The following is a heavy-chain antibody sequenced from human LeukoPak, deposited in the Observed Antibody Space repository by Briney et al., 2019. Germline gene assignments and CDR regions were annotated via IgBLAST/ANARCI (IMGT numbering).Heavy chain of an antibody. CDR1: GGTFSSYA. D-gene: IGHD4-11*01. Sequence: SVKVSCKASGGTFSSYAISWVRQAPGQGLEWMGRIIPILGIANYAQKFQGRVTITADKSTSTAYMELSSLRSEDTAVYYCAGPGYSSADCYYYGMDVWGQGTTVTVSS. V-gene: IGHV1-69*04. CDR2: IIPILGIA. J-gene: IGHJ6*02. CDR3: AGPGYSSADCYYYGMDV.